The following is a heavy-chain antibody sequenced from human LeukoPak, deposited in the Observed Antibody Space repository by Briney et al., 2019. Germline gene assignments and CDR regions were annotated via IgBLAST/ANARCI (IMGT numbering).Heavy chain of an antibody. CDR1: GFLLSNARMG. J-gene: IGHJ4*02. V-gene: IGHV2-26*01. CDR2: IFSNDEK. D-gene: IGHD2-2*01. CDR3: ARTHSDCSSTSCSSFDY. Sequence: SGPVLVKPTETLTLTCTVSGFLLSNARMGVSWIRQPPGKALEWLAHIFSNDEKSYSASLKSRLTISKDTSKSQVVLTMTNMDPVDTATYYCARTHSDCSSTSCSSFDYWGQGTLVTVSS.